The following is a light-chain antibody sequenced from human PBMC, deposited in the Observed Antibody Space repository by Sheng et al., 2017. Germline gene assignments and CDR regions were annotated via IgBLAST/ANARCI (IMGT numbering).Light chain of an antibody. CDR3: QQRGNWPPRT. V-gene: IGKV3D-20*02. Sequence: EIVLTQSPGTLSLFPGERATLSCRASQSLSRTHLAWYEQKRGQAPRLLIYDASTRATGIPDRFSGSGSGTDFTLTISSLQSEDFAVYYCQQRGNWPPRTFGPGTKLDFK. CDR1: QSLSRTH. J-gene: IGKJ3*01. CDR2: DAS.